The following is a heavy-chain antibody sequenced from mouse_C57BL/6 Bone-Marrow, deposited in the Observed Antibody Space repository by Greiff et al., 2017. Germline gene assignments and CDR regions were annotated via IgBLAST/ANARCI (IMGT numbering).Heavy chain of an antibody. CDR1: GYTFTSYW. V-gene: IGHV1-69*01. Sequence: QVQLKQPGAELVMPGASVKLSCKASGYTFTSYWMHWVKQRPGQGLEWIGEIDPSDRYTNYNQKFKGKSTLTVDKSSSTAYMQLSSLTSEDSAVYYCARRGYYYGSSYSAWFAYWGQGTLVTVSA. J-gene: IGHJ3*01. D-gene: IGHD1-1*01. CDR3: ARRGYYYGSSYSAWFAY. CDR2: IDPSDRYT.